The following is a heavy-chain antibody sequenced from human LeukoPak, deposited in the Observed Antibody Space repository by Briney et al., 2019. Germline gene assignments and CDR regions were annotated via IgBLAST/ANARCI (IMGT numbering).Heavy chain of an antibody. Sequence: GGSLRLSCAASGFTFSSYAMSWVRQAPGKGLEWVAVISYDGSNKYYADSVKGRFTISRDSSKNTLYLQMNSLRAEDTAVYYCAKTLGDYYYYYGMDVWGQGTTVTVSS. CDR2: ISYDGSNK. V-gene: IGHV3-30*18. CDR1: GFTFSSYA. D-gene: IGHD4-17*01. J-gene: IGHJ6*02. CDR3: AKTLGDYYYYYGMDV.